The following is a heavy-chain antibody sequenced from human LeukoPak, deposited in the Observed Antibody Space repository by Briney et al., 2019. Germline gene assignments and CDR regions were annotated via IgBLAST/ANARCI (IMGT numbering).Heavy chain of an antibody. V-gene: IGHV4-30-4*01. CDR1: GGSISSGDYY. D-gene: IGHD4-17*01. CDR2: IYYSGST. J-gene: IGHJ4*02. Sequence: SQTLSLTCTVSGGSISSGDYYWSWIRQPSGKGLEWIGYIYYSGSTYYNPSLKSRVTITVDTSKNQFSLKLSSVTAADTAVYYCARGMTTVTTFFDYWGQGTLVTVSS. CDR3: ARGMTTVTTFFDY.